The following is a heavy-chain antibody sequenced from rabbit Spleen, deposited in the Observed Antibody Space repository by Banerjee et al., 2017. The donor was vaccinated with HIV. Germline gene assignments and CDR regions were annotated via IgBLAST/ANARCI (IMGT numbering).Heavy chain of an antibody. J-gene: IGHJ4*01. V-gene: IGHV1S47*01. CDR2: IDPVFGIT. CDR3: ARDGAGGSYFAL. CDR1: GFDFSSYG. D-gene: IGHD8-1*01. Sequence: QEQLVESGGGLVQPGGSLKLSCKASGFDFSSYGVSWVRQAPEKGLEWIGYIDPVFGITYYANWVNGRFSISRENAQNTVFLQMTSLTAADTATYFCARDGAGGSYFALWGQGTLVTVS.